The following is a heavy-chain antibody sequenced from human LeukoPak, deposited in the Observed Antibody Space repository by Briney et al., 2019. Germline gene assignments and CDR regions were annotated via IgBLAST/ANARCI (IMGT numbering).Heavy chain of an antibody. CDR3: ATNYGSGSYSFDY. V-gene: IGHV3-23*01. J-gene: IGHJ4*02. CDR1: GFTFSSYG. D-gene: IGHD3-10*01. Sequence: GGTLRLSCAASGFTFSSYGMSWVRQAPGKGLDWVSAIGGSGGNTYYADSVKGRFTISRDNSKNTLYLQMNSLRAEDTAVYYCATNYGSGSYSFDYWGQGTLVTVSS. CDR2: IGGSGGNT.